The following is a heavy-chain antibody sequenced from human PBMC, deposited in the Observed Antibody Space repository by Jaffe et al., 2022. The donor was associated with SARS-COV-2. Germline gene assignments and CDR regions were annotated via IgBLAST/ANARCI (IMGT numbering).Heavy chain of an antibody. Sequence: EEHLLESGGGLVQPGGSLRLSCVASGFTFSSYVMTWFRQTPEKGLEWVSAISGSGHKTYYADSLKGRCTISRDNSKTTLFLQIDSLRAEDTAVYYCAKVGVFELQRTLRPQRSWGQGTRVTVSS. CDR1: GFTFSSYV. J-gene: IGHJ5*02. CDR2: ISGSGHKT. V-gene: IGHV3-23*01. CDR3: AKVGVFELQRTLRPQRS. D-gene: IGHD1-1*01.